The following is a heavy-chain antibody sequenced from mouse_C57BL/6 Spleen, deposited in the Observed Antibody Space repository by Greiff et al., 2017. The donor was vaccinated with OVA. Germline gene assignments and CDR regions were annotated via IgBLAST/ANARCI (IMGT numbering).Heavy chain of an antibody. V-gene: IGHV1-53*01. CDR3: ARKAHYYGSSYEGYAMDY. CDR1: GYTFTSYW. CDR2: INPSNGGT. D-gene: IGHD1-1*01. Sequence: QVQLQQPGTELVKPGASVKLSCKASGYTFTSYWMHWVKQRPGQGLEWIGNINPSNGGTNYNEKFKSKATLTVDKSSSTAYMQLSSLTSEDSAVYYCARKAHYYGSSYEGYAMDYWGQGTSVTVSS. J-gene: IGHJ4*01.